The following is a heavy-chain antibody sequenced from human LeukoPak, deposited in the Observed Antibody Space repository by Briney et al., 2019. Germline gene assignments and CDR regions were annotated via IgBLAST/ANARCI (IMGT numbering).Heavy chain of an antibody. CDR3: ARTTRVTPDGRAEYFED. D-gene: IGHD4-11*01. V-gene: IGHV4-59*03. Sequence: PSETLSLTCTVSGVSIRTYYWSWLRQPPGKGLEWIGYKSGAGRDLYNPSLKSRGTISVDASENQFSLSLRSVAAADTAMYYCARTTRVTPDGRAEYFEDWGQGTLVIVSS. J-gene: IGHJ1*01. CDR1: GVSIRTYY. CDR2: KSGAGRD.